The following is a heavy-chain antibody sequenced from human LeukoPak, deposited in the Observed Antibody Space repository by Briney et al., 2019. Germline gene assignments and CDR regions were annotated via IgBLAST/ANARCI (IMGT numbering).Heavy chain of an antibody. D-gene: IGHD3-10*01. CDR2: INHSGST. V-gene: IGHV4-34*01. Sequence: SETLSLTCAVYGGSFSGYYWSWVRQPPGKGLEWIGEINHSGSTNYNPSLKSRVTISVDTSKNQFSLKLSSVTAADTAVYYCARGLWSYNWFDPWGQGTLVTVSS. J-gene: IGHJ5*02. CDR3: ARGLWSYNWFDP. CDR1: GGSFSGYY.